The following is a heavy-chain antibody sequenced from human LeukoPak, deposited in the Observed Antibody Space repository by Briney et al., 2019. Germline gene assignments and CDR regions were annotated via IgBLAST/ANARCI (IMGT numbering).Heavy chain of an antibody. CDR3: ARDVWSGSNDAFDI. J-gene: IGHJ3*02. CDR2: INHSGST. CDR1: GASFSGYY. D-gene: IGHD3-3*01. V-gene: IGHV4-34*01. Sequence: SETLSLTCALYGASFSGYYCSWIRQPPGKGLEWIGEINHSGSTNYNPSLKSRVTISVDTSKTQFSLKLSSVTAADTAVYYCARDVWSGSNDAFDIWGQGTMVTVSS.